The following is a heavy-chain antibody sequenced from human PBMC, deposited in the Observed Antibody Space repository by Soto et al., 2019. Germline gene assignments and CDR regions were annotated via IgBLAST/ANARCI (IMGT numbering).Heavy chain of an antibody. D-gene: IGHD1-1*01. CDR1: GYAFTTYG. J-gene: IGHJ4*02. V-gene: IGHV1-18*01. CDR3: ARGRYGDY. Sequence: QVHLVQSGAEVKKPGASVKVSCKGSGYAFTTYGITWVRQAPGQGLEWMGWISAHNGNTNYAQELQGRGTVTRDKSTSPAYMELRSLRSDDTAVDYCARGRYGDYWGQGALVTVSS. CDR2: ISAHNGNT.